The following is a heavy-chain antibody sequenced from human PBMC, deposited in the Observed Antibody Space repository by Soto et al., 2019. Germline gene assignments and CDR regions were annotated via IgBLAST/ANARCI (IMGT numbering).Heavy chain of an antibody. CDR2: FDPEDGET. J-gene: IGHJ4*02. Sequence: ASVKVSCKVSGYTLTELSMHWVRQAPGKGLEWMGGFDPEDGETIYAQKFQGRVTMTEDTSTDTDYMELSSLRSEDTAVYYCATDFSPCSGGSCYLGYFDYWGQGTLVTVSS. V-gene: IGHV1-24*01. D-gene: IGHD2-15*01. CDR3: ATDFSPCSGGSCYLGYFDY. CDR1: GYTLTELS.